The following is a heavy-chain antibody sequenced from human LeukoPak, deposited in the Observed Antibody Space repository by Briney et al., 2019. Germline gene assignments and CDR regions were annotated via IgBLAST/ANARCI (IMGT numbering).Heavy chain of an antibody. D-gene: IGHD2-15*01. CDR3: ARVVAATIYQFDY. CDR2: IYNSGGT. J-gene: IGHJ4*02. CDR1: GGSINSNGYY. Sequence: SETLSLTCTVSGGSINSNGYYWSWVRQHPGKGLEWIGYIYNSGGTYYNPSLKSRLTTSVDMSKNQFSLKLSSVTAADTAVYYCARVVAATIYQFDYWGQGTLVTVSS. V-gene: IGHV4-31*03.